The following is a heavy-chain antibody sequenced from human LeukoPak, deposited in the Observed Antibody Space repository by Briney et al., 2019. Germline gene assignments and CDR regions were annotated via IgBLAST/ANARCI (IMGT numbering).Heavy chain of an antibody. Sequence: PGGSLRLSRAASGFTFGSYSMNWVRQAPGRGLEGVSSISSSSSSIYYADSVKGRFTISRDDAKNSLYLQMNSLRAEDTAVYYCARTATDTGEFDYWGQGTLVTVSS. J-gene: IGHJ4*02. CDR2: ISSSSSSI. CDR3: ARTATDTGEFDY. D-gene: IGHD6-13*01. CDR1: GFTFGSYS. V-gene: IGHV3-21*01.